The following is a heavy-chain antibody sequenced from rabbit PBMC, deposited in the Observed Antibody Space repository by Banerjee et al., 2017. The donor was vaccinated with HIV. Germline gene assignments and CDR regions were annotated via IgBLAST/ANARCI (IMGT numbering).Heavy chain of an antibody. J-gene: IGHJ4*01. CDR1: GFSFSSSHY. V-gene: IGHV1S40*01. D-gene: IGHD6-1*01. CDR3: ARSGDVGYAVATL. CDR2: IYGGSSGST. Sequence: QSLEESGGDLVKPGASLTLTCTASGFSFSSSHYMCWVRQAPGKGLEWIACIYGGSSGSTYYASWAKGRFTISKTSSTTVTLQMTSLTAADTATYFCARSGDVGYAVATLWGPGTLVTVS.